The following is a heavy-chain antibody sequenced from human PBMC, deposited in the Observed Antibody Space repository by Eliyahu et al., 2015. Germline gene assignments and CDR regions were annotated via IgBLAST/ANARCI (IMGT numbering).Heavy chain of an antibody. CDR2: INPNTGAT. J-gene: IGHJ4*02. Sequence: QVQLVQSGAEVKKPGXSMKVSCXASGYTFTAYXIHWVRQAPGQGLEWMGWINPNTGATNYAQKFQGRVTMTGDTSISTAYVELNRLTSDDTAVYYCARLGYNYDDYWGQGTLVTVPS. D-gene: IGHD5-24*01. CDR1: GYTFTAYX. V-gene: IGHV1-2*02. CDR3: ARLGYNYDDY.